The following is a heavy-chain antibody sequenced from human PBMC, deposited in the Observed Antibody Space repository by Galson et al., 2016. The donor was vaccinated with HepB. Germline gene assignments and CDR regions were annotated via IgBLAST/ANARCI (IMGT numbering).Heavy chain of an antibody. V-gene: IGHV3-7*01. J-gene: IGHJ3*02. CDR3: AKERGDCSGGTCRYHDAFDI. D-gene: IGHD2-15*01. CDR2: IKQDGSEK. CDR1: GFTFSGYW. Sequence: SLRLSCAASGFTFSGYWMTWVRQAPGKGLEWVANIKQDGSEKYYVDSVNGRFTISRDSAKNTLSLQMNSLRAEDTAVYYCAKERGDCSGGTCRYHDAFDIWGQGTMVTVSS.